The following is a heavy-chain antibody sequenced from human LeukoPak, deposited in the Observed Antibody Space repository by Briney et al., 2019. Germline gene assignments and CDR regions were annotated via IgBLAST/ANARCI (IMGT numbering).Heavy chain of an antibody. V-gene: IGHV6-1*01. CDR2: TYYRSKWYN. D-gene: IGHD3-22*01. CDR3: AREEDYYDSSGYEFFDY. CDR1: GDSVSSNSAA. J-gene: IGHJ4*02. Sequence: SQTLSLTCTISGDSVSSNSAAWNWIRQSPSRGLEWLGRTYYRSKWYNDYAVSVKSRITINPDTSKNQFSLQLNSVTPEDTAVYYCAREEDYYDSSGYEFFDYWGQGTLVTVSS.